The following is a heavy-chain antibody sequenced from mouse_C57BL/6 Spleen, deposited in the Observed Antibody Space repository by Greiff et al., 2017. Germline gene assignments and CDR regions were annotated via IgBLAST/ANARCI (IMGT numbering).Heavy chain of an antibody. Sequence: VQLQQSGPGLVQPSQSLSITCTVSGFSLTSYGVHWVRQSPGKGLEWLGVIWSGGSTDYHAAFISRLSISKDNSKSQVFFKMNSLQADDTAIYYCARKRGNWDEYFDVWGTGTTVTVSS. J-gene: IGHJ1*03. V-gene: IGHV2-2*01. CDR3: ARKRGNWDEYFDV. CDR2: IWSGGST. D-gene: IGHD4-1*02. CDR1: GFSLTSYG.